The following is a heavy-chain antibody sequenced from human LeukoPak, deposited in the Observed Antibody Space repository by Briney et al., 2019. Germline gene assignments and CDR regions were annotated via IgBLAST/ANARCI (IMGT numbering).Heavy chain of an antibody. CDR3: ARGLTAMVSGYFDY. D-gene: IGHD5-18*01. V-gene: IGHV4-34*01. CDR2: INHSGSA. CDR1: GGSFSGYY. Sequence: SETLSLTCAVYGGSFSGYYWSWTRQPPGKGLEWIGEINHSGSANYNPSLKSRVTISVDTSKNQFSLKLSSVTAADTAVYYCARGLTAMVSGYFDYWGQGTLVTVSS. J-gene: IGHJ4*02.